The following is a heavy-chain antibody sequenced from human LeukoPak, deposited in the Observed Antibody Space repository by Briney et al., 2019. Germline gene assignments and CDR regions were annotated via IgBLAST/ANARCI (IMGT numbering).Heavy chain of an antibody. CDR3: ARKTPGSQFGLDV. D-gene: IGHD6-19*01. CDR2: IHVGKGDT. V-gene: IGHV1-3*01. Sequence: ASVKVSCKVSGSVSSDYAVHWVCQAPGRGLEWMGWIHVGKGDTGSSQKLQGRLTITRDTSASTVYMELSSLRSEDTAVYYCARKTPGSQFGLDVWGQGTPVTV. J-gene: IGHJ6*02. CDR1: GSVSSDYA.